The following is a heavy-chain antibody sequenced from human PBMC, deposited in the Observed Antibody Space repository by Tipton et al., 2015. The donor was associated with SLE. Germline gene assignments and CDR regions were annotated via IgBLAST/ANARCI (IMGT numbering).Heavy chain of an antibody. V-gene: IGHV4-34*01. D-gene: IGHD4-23*01. J-gene: IGHJ6*04. CDR2: INHSGST. CDR1: GFTFSSYA. Sequence: LRLSCAASGFTFSSYAMHWIRQPPGKGLEWIGEINHSGSTNYNPSLKSRVTISVDTSKNQFSLKLSSVTAADTAVYYCAREGYGGKNGDVWGKGTTVTVSS. CDR3: AREGYGGKNGDV.